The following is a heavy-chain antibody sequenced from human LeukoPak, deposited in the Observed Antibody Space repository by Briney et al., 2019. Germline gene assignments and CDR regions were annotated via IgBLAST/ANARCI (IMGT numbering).Heavy chain of an antibody. CDR1: GGTFSSYA. Sequence: SVKVSCKASGGTFSSYAISWVRQAPGQGLEWMGGIIPIFGTANYAQKFQGRVTITADESTSTAYMELSSLRSEGTAVYYCARPGGPSWNDAFDIWGQGTMVTVSS. J-gene: IGHJ3*02. D-gene: IGHD2-2*01. CDR2: IIPIFGTA. V-gene: IGHV1-69*13. CDR3: ARPGGPSWNDAFDI.